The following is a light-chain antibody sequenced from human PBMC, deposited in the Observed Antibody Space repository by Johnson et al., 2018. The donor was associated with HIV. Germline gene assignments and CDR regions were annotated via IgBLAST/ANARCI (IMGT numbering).Light chain of an antibody. CDR3: GTWYSSLSAGGV. CDR1: SSNIGNNY. CDR2: DNH. Sequence: QSVLTQPPSVSAAPGQKVTISCSGSSSNIGNNYVSWYQQLPGTAPKLLIYDNHKRPSGIPDRFSGSKSGTSATLGITGLQTGDEADYYCGTWYSSLSAGGVFGTGTKVTVL. J-gene: IGLJ1*01. V-gene: IGLV1-51*01.